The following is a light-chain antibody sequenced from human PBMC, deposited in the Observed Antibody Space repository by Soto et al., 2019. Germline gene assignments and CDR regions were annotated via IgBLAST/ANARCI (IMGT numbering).Light chain of an antibody. V-gene: IGKV3-20*01. CDR3: HQYGPSST. Sequence: EIVLTQSPGTLSLSPGERATLSCRASQSVSSSYLAWYQQKPGQAPRLLIYGSSSRATVIPDRFSGSGSGADFTLSISSLEPEDFAVYFCHQYGPSSTSGQGTKVEIK. CDR2: GSS. J-gene: IGKJ1*01. CDR1: QSVSSSY.